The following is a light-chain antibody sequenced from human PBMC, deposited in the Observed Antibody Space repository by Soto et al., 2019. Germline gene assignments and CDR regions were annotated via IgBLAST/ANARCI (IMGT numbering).Light chain of an antibody. CDR1: QDVARNY. J-gene: IGKJ4*01. CDR2: DAS. V-gene: IGKV3-20*01. CDR3: EQYARPPLA. Sequence: VLTQSPGTLSLSPGERATLSCRASQDVARNYLAWYQQRPGQAPRLLLYDASTRATGIPDRFSGSGSGTAYSLTISSLEPEDFAVYFCEQYARPPLAFGGGTKV.